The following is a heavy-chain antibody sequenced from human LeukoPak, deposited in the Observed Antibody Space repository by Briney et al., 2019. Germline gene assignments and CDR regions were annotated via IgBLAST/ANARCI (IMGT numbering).Heavy chain of an antibody. CDR3: ARRRNDFWSGYYMGKLDY. J-gene: IGHJ4*02. Sequence: SETLSLTCTVSGGSISSSSYYWGWIRQPPGKGLEWIGSIYYSGSTYYNPSLKSRVTISVDTSKNQFSLKLSSVTAADTAVYYCARRRNDFWSGYYMGKLDYWGQGTLVTVSS. CDR2: IYYSGST. D-gene: IGHD3-3*01. CDR1: GGSISSSSYY. V-gene: IGHV4-39*07.